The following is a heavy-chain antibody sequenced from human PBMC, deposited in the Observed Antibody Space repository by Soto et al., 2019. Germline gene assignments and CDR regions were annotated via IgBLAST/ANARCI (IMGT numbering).Heavy chain of an antibody. D-gene: IGHD3-16*01. CDR3: ARDNWD. J-gene: IGHJ4*02. V-gene: IGHV3-48*03. CDR2: ISTSGTIK. CDR1: GFTFSSYE. Sequence: GGSLRLSCAASGFTFSSYEMNWVRQAPGKGLEWVSYISTSGTIKYYVDSVKGRFTISRDNAKNSLFLQMNSLRVEDTAIYYCARDNWDWGQGTLVTVSS.